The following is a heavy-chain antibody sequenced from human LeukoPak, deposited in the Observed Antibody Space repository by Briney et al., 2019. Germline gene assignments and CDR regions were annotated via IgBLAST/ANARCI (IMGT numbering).Heavy chain of an antibody. J-gene: IGHJ6*03. CDR3: ARGPYQLPRINYYYYYMDV. CDR2: IIPIFGTA. D-gene: IGHD2-2*01. Sequence: SVEVSCKASGGTFSSYAISWVRQAPGQGLEWMGGIIPIFGTANYAQKFQGRVTITADESTSTAYMELSSLRSEDTAVYYCARGPYQLPRINYYYYYMDVWGKGTTVTVSS. CDR1: GGTFSSYA. V-gene: IGHV1-69*13.